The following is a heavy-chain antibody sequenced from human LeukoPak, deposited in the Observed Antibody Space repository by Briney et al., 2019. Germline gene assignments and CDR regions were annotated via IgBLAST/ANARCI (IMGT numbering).Heavy chain of an antibody. V-gene: IGHV3-23*01. J-gene: IGHJ4*02. D-gene: IGHD3-10*01. CDR1: GFTFSNYA. CDR3: ARDRYYGSGSYFLFDY. Sequence: GGSLRLSCAASGFTFSNYAMSWVRQAPGKGLEWVSAISGSGGSTYYADSVKGRFTISRDNSKNTLYLQMNSLRAEDTAVYYCARDRYYGSGSYFLFDYWGQGTLVTVSS. CDR2: ISGSGGST.